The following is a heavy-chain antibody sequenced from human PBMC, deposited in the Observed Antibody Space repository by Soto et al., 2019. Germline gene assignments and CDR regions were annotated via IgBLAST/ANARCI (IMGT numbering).Heavy chain of an antibody. Sequence: QVQLQQWGAGLLKPSETLSLNCAVTGGSLSGYYWSWIRQPPGKGLEWIGEVKDGGHTNYSPSLRGRVTISSDTSNNQFSLRLNSVTAADTGVYYCARGQEGVAATHWDQGSLVTVSS. D-gene: IGHD6-25*01. CDR2: VKDGGHT. CDR3: ARGQEGVAATH. J-gene: IGHJ4*02. CDR1: GGSLSGYY. V-gene: IGHV4-34*01.